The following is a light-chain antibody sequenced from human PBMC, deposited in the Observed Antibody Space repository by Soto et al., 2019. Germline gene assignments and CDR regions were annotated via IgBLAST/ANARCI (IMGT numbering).Light chain of an antibody. CDR3: QSYDDSLSGHVV. V-gene: IGLV1-40*01. J-gene: IGLJ2*01. Sequence: QSVLTQPPSVSGAPGQRVTISCSGSSSNIGAGYDVHWYQQVPGTAPKLLIYITTNRPSGVPDRFSGSKSGTSASLAITGLQAEDDADYYCQSYDDSLSGHVVFGGGTKL. CDR2: ITT. CDR1: SSNIGAGYD.